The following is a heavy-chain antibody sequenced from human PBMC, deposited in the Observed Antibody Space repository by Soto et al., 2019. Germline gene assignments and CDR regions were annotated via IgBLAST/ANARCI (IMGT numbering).Heavy chain of an antibody. D-gene: IGHD3-10*01. CDR3: ARVIRGAYYNSPLDT. Sequence: ASVKVSCKASGYTFTGYFMHWLRQAPGQGLEWMGWINPYSGCADYAQSFQGRVTMTRDTSISTVYMELSRLRFDDTAVYYCARVIRGAYYNSPLDTWGQGTVVTVSS. J-gene: IGHJ5*02. V-gene: IGHV1-2*02. CDR2: INPYSGCA. CDR1: GYTFTGYF.